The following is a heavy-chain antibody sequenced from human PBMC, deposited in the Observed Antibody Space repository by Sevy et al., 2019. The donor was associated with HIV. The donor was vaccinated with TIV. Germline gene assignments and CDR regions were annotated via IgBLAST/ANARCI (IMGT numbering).Heavy chain of an antibody. D-gene: IGHD7-27*01. V-gene: IGHV3-30-3*01. CDR1: GFTFSTYA. Sequence: GGSLRLSCAVSGFTFSTYAMHWVRQAPGKGLECVAIVSSDGSEINYADSAKGRFTISRVNSRNTLYLQMNSLRTEDTALYYCARDQLGSIDYWGQGTLVTVSS. CDR3: ARDQLGSIDY. CDR2: VSSDGSEI. J-gene: IGHJ4*02.